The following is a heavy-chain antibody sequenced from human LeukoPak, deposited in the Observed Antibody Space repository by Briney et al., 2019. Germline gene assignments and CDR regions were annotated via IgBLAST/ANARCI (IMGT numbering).Heavy chain of an antibody. CDR3: ARHFYPYYDSSGPYYFDY. Sequence: GEALKISCKGSGYSFTSYWIGWVRLMPGKGLEWMGIIYPGDSDTRYSPSFQGQVTISADKSISTAYLQWSSLKASDTAMYYCARHFYPYYDSSGPYYFDYWGQGTLVTVSS. CDR2: IYPGDSDT. CDR1: GYSFTSYW. J-gene: IGHJ4*02. D-gene: IGHD3-22*01. V-gene: IGHV5-51*01.